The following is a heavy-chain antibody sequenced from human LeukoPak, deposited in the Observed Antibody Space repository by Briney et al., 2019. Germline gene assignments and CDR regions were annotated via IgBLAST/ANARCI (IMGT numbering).Heavy chain of an antibody. CDR1: GGSISSYY. CDR3: ARVLSSGWGPFDY. Sequence: KPSETLSLTCTVSGGSISSYYWSWIRQPPGKGLEWIGYIYYSGGTNYNPSLKSRVTISVDTSKNQFSLKLSSVTAADTAVYYCARVLSSGWGPFDYWGQGTLVTVSS. V-gene: IGHV4-59*01. J-gene: IGHJ4*02. CDR2: IYYSGGT. D-gene: IGHD6-19*01.